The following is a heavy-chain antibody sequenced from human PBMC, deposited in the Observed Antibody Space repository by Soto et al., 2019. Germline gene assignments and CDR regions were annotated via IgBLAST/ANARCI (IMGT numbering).Heavy chain of an antibody. V-gene: IGHV4-30-2*01. D-gene: IGHD3-10*01. Sequence: QLQLQESGSGLVKPSQTLSLTCAVSGGSINSGGYSWSWIRQPPGKGLEWIGYIYHSGSTYYNPSLKSRVTISVDTSTTQFSLMLPSVTAADTAVYYCASVPGPWGQGTLVTVSS. CDR3: ASVPGP. J-gene: IGHJ5*02. CDR2: IYHSGST. CDR1: GGSINSGGYS.